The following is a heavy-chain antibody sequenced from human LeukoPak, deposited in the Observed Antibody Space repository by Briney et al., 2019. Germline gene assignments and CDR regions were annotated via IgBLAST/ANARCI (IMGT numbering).Heavy chain of an antibody. CDR2: IYTSGST. CDR3: ASDHMLYAFHI. D-gene: IGHD3-10*02. Sequence: SETLSLTCTVSGGSISSGRYHWSWIRQPAGKGLEWIGRIYTSGSTNYNPSLKSRVTISVDTSKNQFSLKLISVTAADTAVYYCASDHMLYAFHIWGQGTMVTVSS. V-gene: IGHV4-61*02. J-gene: IGHJ3*02. CDR1: GGSISSGRYH.